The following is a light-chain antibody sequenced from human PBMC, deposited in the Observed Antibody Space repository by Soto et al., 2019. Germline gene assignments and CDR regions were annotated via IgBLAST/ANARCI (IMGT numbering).Light chain of an antibody. Sequence: DIEMTQSPSSLSASVGDRVTITCRASQGISSHLAWYQQRPGKVPKLLIYAASTLQSGVPSRFSGSGSGTDFTLTISSLQPEDVATYYCQKYDSAPWTFGQGTEVEIK. CDR3: QKYDSAPWT. CDR1: QGISSH. J-gene: IGKJ1*01. CDR2: AAS. V-gene: IGKV1-27*01.